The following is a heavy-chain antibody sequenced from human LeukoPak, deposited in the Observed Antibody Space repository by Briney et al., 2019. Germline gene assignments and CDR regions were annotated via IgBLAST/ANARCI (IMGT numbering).Heavy chain of an antibody. D-gene: IGHD5-12*01. CDR2: ISAYNGNT. Sequence: AAVQVSCKASGYTFTSYGISWVRQAPGQGLEWMGWISAYNGNTNYAQKLQGRVTMTTDTSTSTAYMELRSLRSDDTAVYYCAMNGNSIDFDYWGQGTLVTVSS. J-gene: IGHJ4*02. CDR1: GYTFTSYG. V-gene: IGHV1-18*01. CDR3: AMNGNSIDFDY.